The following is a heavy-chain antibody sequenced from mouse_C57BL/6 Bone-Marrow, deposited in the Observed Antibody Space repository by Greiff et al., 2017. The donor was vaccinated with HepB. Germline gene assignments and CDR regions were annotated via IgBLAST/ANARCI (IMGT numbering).Heavy chain of an antibody. CDR3: ATAYYSNTWFAY. V-gene: IGHV2-6*01. CDR2: IWGVGST. Sequence: QVQLKQSGPGLVAPSQSLSITCTVSGFSLTSYGVDWVRQSPGKGLEWLGVIWGVGSTNYNSALKSRLSISKDNSKSQVILKMHSLQTDDTAMYYCATAYYSNTWFAYWGQGTLVTVSA. CDR1: GFSLTSYG. D-gene: IGHD2-5*01. J-gene: IGHJ3*01.